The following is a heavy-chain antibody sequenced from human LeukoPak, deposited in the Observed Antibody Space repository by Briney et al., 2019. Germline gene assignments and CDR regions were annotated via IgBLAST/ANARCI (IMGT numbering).Heavy chain of an antibody. CDR2: IDPSDSYT. CDR1: GYSFTSYW. CDR3: ASLIAAAGNWFDP. Sequence: GESLKISCKGSGYSFTSYWIGWVRQMPGKGLEWMGRIDPSDSYTNYSPSFQGHVTISADKSISTAYLQWSSLKASDTAMYYCASLIAAAGNWFDPWGQGTLVTVSS. V-gene: IGHV5-10-1*01. D-gene: IGHD6-13*01. J-gene: IGHJ5*02.